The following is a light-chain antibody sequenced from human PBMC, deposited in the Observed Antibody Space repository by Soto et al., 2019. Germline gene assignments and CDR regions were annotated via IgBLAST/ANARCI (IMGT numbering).Light chain of an antibody. V-gene: IGLV1-51*01. CDR1: SSTIGNNY. J-gene: IGLJ2*01. CDR2: DNY. CDR3: GTWDSNLDNGVV. Sequence: QPVLTQPPSVSAAPGQRVTIFCSGSSSTIGNNYVSWYQQLPGTAPILLIYDNYYRPSGIPDRFSGSKSGTSATLVITGVQTGDEADYYCGTWDSNLDNGVVFGGGTKLTVL.